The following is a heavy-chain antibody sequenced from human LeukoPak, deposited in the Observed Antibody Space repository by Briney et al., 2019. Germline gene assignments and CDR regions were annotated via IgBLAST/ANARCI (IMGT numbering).Heavy chain of an antibody. CDR3: ARDGMVGAAAGRIYYYYGMDV. Sequence: ASVKVSCKASGYTFTGYYMHWMRQAPGQGLEWMGWINPNSGGTNYAQKFQGRVTMTRDTSISTAYMELSRLRSGDTAVYYCARDGMVGAAAGRIYYYYGMDVWGQGTTVTVSS. D-gene: IGHD6-13*01. CDR1: GYTFTGYY. CDR2: INPNSGGT. J-gene: IGHJ6*02. V-gene: IGHV1-2*02.